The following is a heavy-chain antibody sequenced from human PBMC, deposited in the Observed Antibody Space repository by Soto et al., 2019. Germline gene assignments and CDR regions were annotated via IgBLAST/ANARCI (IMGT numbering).Heavy chain of an antibody. CDR3: ATDYDFWCGYSGWFDH. D-gene: IGHD3-3*01. CDR1: GGTFSSYT. V-gene: IGHV1-69*02. J-gene: IGHJ5*02. Sequence: QVQLVQSGAEVKKPGSSVKVSCKASGGTFSSYTISWVRQAPGQGLEWMGRIIPILGIANYAQKFQGRFRITADKSTSTAYMELSRLRSEDTAVYYCATDYDFWCGYSGWFDHWGQGTLVTVSS. CDR2: IIPILGIA.